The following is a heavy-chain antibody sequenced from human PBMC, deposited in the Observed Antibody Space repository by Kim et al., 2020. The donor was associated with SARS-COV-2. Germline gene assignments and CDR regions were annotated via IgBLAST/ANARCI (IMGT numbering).Heavy chain of an antibody. CDR1: GYTFTSYY. V-gene: IGHV1-46*01. D-gene: IGHD2-2*01. CDR2: INPSGGST. Sequence: ASVKVSCKASGYTFTSYYMHWVRQAPGQGLEWMGIINPSGGSTSYAQKFQGRVTMTRDTSTSTVYMELSSLRSEDTAVYYCARDVGRRYCSSTSCAHGWFDPWGQGTLVTVSS. CDR3: ARDVGRRYCSSTSCAHGWFDP. J-gene: IGHJ5*02.